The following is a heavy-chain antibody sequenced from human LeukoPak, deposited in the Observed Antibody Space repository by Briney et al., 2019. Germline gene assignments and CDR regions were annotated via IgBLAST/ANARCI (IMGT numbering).Heavy chain of an antibody. CDR1: GFTFSSYS. D-gene: IGHD6-13*01. Sequence: GGCLRLSCAASGFTFSSYSMNWVRQAPGKGLEWVSSINSSSSYIYYADSVKGRFTISRDNAKNSLYLQMNSLRAEDTAVYCCARDPPGSPYYYGMDVWGQATPVTVSS. CDR2: INSSSSYI. J-gene: IGHJ6*02. V-gene: IGHV3-21*01. CDR3: ARDPPGSPYYYGMDV.